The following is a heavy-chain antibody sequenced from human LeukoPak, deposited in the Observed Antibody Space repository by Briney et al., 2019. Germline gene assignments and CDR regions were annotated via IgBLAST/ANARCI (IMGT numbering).Heavy chain of an antibody. CDR1: GYTFTTHY. CDR2: INPSGGIT. Sequence: ASVTVSCKASGYTFTTHYIHWVRQAPGQGLEWMGIINPSGGITTYAQKFQGRVTMTRDTSTSTVYMELSSLTSDDTAMYYCARSYLIIDPFDPWGQGTLVTVSS. CDR3: ARSYLIIDPFDP. D-gene: IGHD3-22*01. J-gene: IGHJ5*02. V-gene: IGHV1-46*01.